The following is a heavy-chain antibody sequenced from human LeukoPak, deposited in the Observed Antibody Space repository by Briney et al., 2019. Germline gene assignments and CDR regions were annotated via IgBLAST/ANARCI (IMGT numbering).Heavy chain of an antibody. D-gene: IGHD3-3*01. CDR1: GFTFSNAW. CDR3: TTDWPPDFWSGPYGMDV. J-gene: IGHJ6*02. V-gene: IGHV3-15*07. CDR2: IKSKTDGGTT. Sequence: GSLRLSCAASGFTFSNAWMNWVRQAPGKGLEWAGRIKSKTDGGTTDYAAPVKGRFTISRDDSKNTLYLQMNSLKTEDTAVYYCTTDWPPDFWSGPYGMDVWGQGTTVTVSS.